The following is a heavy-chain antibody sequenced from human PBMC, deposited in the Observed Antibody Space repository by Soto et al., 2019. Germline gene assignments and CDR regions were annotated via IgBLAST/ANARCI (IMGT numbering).Heavy chain of an antibody. CDR2: IYYSGST. V-gene: IGHV4-39*01. J-gene: IGHJ4*02. Sequence: QLQLQESGPGLVKPSETLSLTCTVSGGSISSSSYYWGWIRQPPGKGLEWIGSIYYSGSTYYNPSRKRRVTISVDTSKNQFSLKLSSVTAADTAVYYCARDYDSSGDYWGQGTLVTVSS. CDR1: GGSISSSSYY. CDR3: ARDYDSSGDY. D-gene: IGHD3-22*01.